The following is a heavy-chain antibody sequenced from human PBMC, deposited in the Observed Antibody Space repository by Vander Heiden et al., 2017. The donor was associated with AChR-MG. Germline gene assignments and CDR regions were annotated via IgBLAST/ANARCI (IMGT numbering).Heavy chain of an antibody. CDR3: AKIGTTGRNKGYSSMGVDV. CDR2: ISGSGGST. D-gene: IGHD6-13*01. J-gene: IGHJ6*02. Sequence: EVQLLESGGGLVQPGGSLRLSCAASGFTFSSYAMSWVRQAPGKGLDWVSAISGSGGSTYYADSVKGRFTISRDNSKNTLYLQMNSLRAEDTAVYYCAKIGTTGRNKGYSSMGVDVWGQGTTVTVSS. CDR1: GFTFSSYA. V-gene: IGHV3-23*01.